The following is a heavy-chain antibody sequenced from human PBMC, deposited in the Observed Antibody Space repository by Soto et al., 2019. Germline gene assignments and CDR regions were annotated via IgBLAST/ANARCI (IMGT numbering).Heavy chain of an antibody. D-gene: IGHD6-13*01. Sequence: RRLSCAASGFTFDDYAMHWVRQAPGKGLEGVSGISWNSGRIGYADSVKGRFTISRDNAKNSLYLQMNSLRAEDTALCYCAKAEGIAAAGYYGIDDWGQGTPVTVSS. V-gene: IGHV3-9*01. CDR2: ISWNSGRI. J-gene: IGHJ6*02. CDR3: AKAEGIAAAGYYGIDD. CDR1: GFTFDDYA.